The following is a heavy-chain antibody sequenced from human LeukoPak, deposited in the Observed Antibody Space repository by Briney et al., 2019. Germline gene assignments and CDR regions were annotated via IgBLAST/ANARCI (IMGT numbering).Heavy chain of an antibody. CDR1: GYTVTELS. D-gene: IGHD3-10*01. Sequence: VSVKVSCKVSGYTVTELSMHWVRQAPGKGLEWMGGFDPEDGETIYAQKFQGRVTMTGDTATDTAYMELSSLRSEDTAVYYCTKRGYGSGSYYGRADTFDIWGHGTMVTVSS. CDR3: TKRGYGSGSYYGRADTFDI. CDR2: FDPEDGET. J-gene: IGHJ3*02. V-gene: IGHV1-24*01.